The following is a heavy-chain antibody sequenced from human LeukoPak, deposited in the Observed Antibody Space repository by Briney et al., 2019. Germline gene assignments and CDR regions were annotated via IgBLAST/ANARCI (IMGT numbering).Heavy chain of an antibody. CDR2: INHSGST. CDR1: GGSFSGYY. V-gene: IGHV4-34*01. CDR3: ARARSDYDFWSGNYYYYYGMDV. Sequence: PSETLSLTCAVYGGSFSGYYWSWIRQPPGKGLEWIGEINHSGSTNYNPSLKSRVTISVDTSKNQFSLKLSSVTAADTAVYYCARARSDYDFWSGNYYYYYGMDVWGQGTTVTVSS. J-gene: IGHJ6*02. D-gene: IGHD3-3*01.